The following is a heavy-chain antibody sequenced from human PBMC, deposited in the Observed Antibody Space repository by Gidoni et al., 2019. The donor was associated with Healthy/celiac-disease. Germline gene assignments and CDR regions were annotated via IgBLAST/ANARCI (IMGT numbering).Heavy chain of an antibody. V-gene: IGHV4-34*01. CDR3: ARGPSAYDLGPFYYFDY. J-gene: IGHJ4*02. CDR1: GGSFSGYY. Sequence: QVQLQQWGAGLLKPSETLSLTCAVYGGSFSGYYWSWIRQPPGKGLEWIGEINHSGSTNYNPSLKSRVTISVDTSKNQFSLKLSSVTAADTAVYYCARGPSAYDLGPFYYFDYWGQGTLVTVSS. CDR2: INHSGST. D-gene: IGHD5-12*01.